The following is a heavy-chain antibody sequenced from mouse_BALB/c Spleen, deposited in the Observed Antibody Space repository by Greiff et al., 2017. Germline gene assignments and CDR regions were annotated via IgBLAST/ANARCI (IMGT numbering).Heavy chain of an antibody. V-gene: IGHV7-3*02. CDR1: GFTFTDYY. D-gene: IGHD1-2*01. J-gene: IGHJ2*01. Sequence: EVKLMESGGGLVQPGGSLRLSCATSGFTFTDYYMSWVRQPPGKALEWLGFIRNKANGYTTEYSASVKGRFTISRDNSQSILYLQMNTLRAEDSATYYCARNYGYYFDYWGQGTTLTVSS. CDR3: ARNYGYYFDY. CDR2: IRNKANGYTT.